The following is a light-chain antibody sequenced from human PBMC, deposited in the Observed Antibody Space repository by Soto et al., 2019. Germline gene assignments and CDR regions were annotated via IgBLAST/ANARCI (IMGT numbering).Light chain of an antibody. Sequence: EIVLTQSPGTLSLSPGERATLSCRASQSVSSSYLAWYQQKPGQAPRLLIYGASSRATGIPDRFSGSGSRTDFTLTISRLEPEDFAVYYCQQYGSSRTFGQGTEVEIK. V-gene: IGKV3-20*01. CDR2: GAS. J-gene: IGKJ1*01. CDR1: QSVSSSY. CDR3: QQYGSSRT.